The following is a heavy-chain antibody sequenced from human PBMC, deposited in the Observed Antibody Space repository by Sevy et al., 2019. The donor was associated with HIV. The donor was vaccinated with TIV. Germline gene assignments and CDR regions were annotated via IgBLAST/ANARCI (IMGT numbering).Heavy chain of an antibody. CDR2: IYYDGNNK. J-gene: IGHJ4*02. CDR1: GFTFNTYG. D-gene: IGHD6-19*01. Sequence: GSLRLSCAASGFTFNTYGMHWVRQAPGKGLEWVALIYYDGNNKVYADSVKGRFTISRDNSKNTLFLQMNSLRAEDTAFYYCARDLGIAVAPDYWGQGTLVTVS. CDR3: ARDLGIAVAPDY. V-gene: IGHV3-33*01.